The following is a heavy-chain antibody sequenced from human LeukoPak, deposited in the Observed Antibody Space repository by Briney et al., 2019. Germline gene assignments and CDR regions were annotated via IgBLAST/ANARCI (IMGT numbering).Heavy chain of an antibody. V-gene: IGHV3-9*01. J-gene: IGHJ4*02. Sequence: GGSLRLSCAASGITFDDFAMHWVRQAPGKGLEWVSGISWNSGDIGYADSVKGRFTISRDNAKNSLYLQMNSLRVEDTALYYCAKDIRLLSPSGSFDYWGQGTLVTVSS. D-gene: IGHD1-26*01. CDR3: AKDIRLLSPSGSFDY. CDR2: ISWNSGDI. CDR1: GITFDDFA.